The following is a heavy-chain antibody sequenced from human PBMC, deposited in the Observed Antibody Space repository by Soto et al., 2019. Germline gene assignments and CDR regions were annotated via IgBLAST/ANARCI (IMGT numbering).Heavy chain of an antibody. CDR1: GFTFSSYA. Sequence: GGSLRLSCAASGFTFSSYAMIWVRQAPGKGLEWVSAISGSGGSTYYADSVKGRFTISRDNSKNTLYLQMNSLRAEDTAVYYCAKDLRRQLAHYFDYWGQGTLVTVSS. CDR3: AKDLRRQLAHYFDY. J-gene: IGHJ4*02. V-gene: IGHV3-23*01. D-gene: IGHD6-6*01. CDR2: ISGSGGST.